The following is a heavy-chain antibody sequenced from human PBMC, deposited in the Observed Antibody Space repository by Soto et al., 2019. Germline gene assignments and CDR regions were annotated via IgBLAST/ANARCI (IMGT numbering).Heavy chain of an antibody. Sequence: ESGPTLVNPTQTLTLTCTLSGFSHRTSGVAVGWIRQPPGQALEWLGHIYWNDDKYYSTSLKSRLRLSKDTSKNQVVLTMTNVDPLDPGTYYCARLLSAAVFSYDFWGQGTLVTAPQ. D-gene: IGHD2-15*01. CDR2: IYWNDDK. CDR3: ARLLSAAVFSYDF. V-gene: IGHV2-5*01. J-gene: IGHJ4*02. CDR1: GFSHRTSGVA.